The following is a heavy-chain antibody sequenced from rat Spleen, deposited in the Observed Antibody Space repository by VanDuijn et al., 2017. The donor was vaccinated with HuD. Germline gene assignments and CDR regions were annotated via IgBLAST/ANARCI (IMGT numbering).Heavy chain of an antibody. D-gene: IGHD2-1*01. CDR3: ARRYDFDF. CDR1: GFTFSDFN. CDR2: ISTGGGNT. V-gene: IGHV5S23*01. J-gene: IGHJ2*01. Sequence: EVQLVESGGGLVQPGRSLKLSCAASGFTFSDFNMAWVRQAPTKGLEWVASISTGGGNTYYRDSGKGRFTVSRDNAKINLYLQRDSLGSGDTATYYCARRYDFDFWGQGVMVTVSS.